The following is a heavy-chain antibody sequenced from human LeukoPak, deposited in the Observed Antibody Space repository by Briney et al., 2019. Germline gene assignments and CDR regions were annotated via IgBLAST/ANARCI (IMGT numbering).Heavy chain of an antibody. V-gene: IGHV3-11*04. D-gene: IGHD4-17*01. CDR3: ARDADYGDYQGDY. CDR2: ISSSGSTI. Sequence: GGSLRLSCAAPGFTFSDYYMSWIRQAPGKGLEWVSYISSSGSTIYYADSVKGRFTISRDNAKNSLYLQMNSLRAEDTAVYYCARDADYGDYQGDYWGQGTLVTVSS. CDR1: GFTFSDYY. J-gene: IGHJ4*02.